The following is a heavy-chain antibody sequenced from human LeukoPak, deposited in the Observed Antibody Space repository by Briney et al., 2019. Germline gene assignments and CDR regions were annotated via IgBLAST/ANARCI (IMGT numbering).Heavy chain of an antibody. Sequence: GESLKISCKGYGYSFTNYWIGWVRQMPGKGLEWMGIIYPGDSDTRYSPSFQGQVTISADKSISTAYLQWSSLKASDTAMYYCATHRYSSSLGTAFDIWGQGTTVTVSS. CDR3: ATHRYSSSLGTAFDI. V-gene: IGHV5-51*01. D-gene: IGHD6-13*01. CDR1: GYSFTNYW. J-gene: IGHJ3*02. CDR2: IYPGDSDT.